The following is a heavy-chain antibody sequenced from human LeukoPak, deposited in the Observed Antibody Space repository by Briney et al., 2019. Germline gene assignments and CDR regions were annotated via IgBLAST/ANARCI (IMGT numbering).Heavy chain of an antibody. Sequence: GASVKVSCKASGYTFTSYGISWVRQAPGQGLEWMGWISAYNGNTNYAQKLQGRVTMTTDTSTSTAYMELRSLRSDDTAVYYCAGRGAAGTAADAFDIWGQGTMVTVSS. CDR2: ISAYNGNT. CDR3: AGRGAAGTAADAFDI. J-gene: IGHJ3*02. D-gene: IGHD6-13*01. CDR1: GYTFTSYG. V-gene: IGHV1-18*01.